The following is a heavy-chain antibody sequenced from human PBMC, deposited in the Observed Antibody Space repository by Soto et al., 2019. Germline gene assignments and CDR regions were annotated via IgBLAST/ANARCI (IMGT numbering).Heavy chain of an antibody. V-gene: IGHV3-73*02. D-gene: IGHD1-7*01. J-gene: IGHJ4*02. CDR1: GFDFSGSA. Sequence: EVRLVESGGGSVRPGGSLKLSCAASGFDFSGSAMYWVRQASGKGLEWVGRIRSRSDSYATSYVESLSGRFTISRDDSRNLVFLEMNGLETDDTAVYYCASMIVGSTSRDWDYDYWGQGTLVTVSS. CDR3: ASMIVGSTSRDWDYDY. CDR2: IRSRSDSYAT.